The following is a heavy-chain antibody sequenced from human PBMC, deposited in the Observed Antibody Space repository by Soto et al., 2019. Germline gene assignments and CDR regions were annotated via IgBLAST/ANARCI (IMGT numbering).Heavy chain of an antibody. CDR2: IYYSGST. Sequence: TSETLSLTCTVSGDSIRSYYWTWIRRPPGKGLELIGYIYYSGSTRYNPSLKSRVTISVDMSKNQFSLKLSSVIAADTAVYYCARAYGGFDNGLDVWGQGTAVTVSS. CDR1: GDSIRSYY. CDR3: ARAYGGFDNGLDV. D-gene: IGHD5-12*01. J-gene: IGHJ6*02. V-gene: IGHV4-59*01.